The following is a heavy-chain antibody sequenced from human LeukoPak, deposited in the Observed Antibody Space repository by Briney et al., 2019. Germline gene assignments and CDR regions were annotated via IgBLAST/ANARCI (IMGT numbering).Heavy chain of an antibody. CDR1: GYTLTELS. CDR2: FDPEDGET. J-gene: IGHJ5*02. V-gene: IGHV1-24*01. CDR3: ATAVAAGTLRGVFLYNWFDP. D-gene: IGHD6-13*01. Sequence: ASVKVSCKVSGYTLTELSMHWVRQAPGKGLEWMGGFDPEDGETIYAQKFQGRVTMTEDTSTDTAYMELSSLRSEDTAVYYCATAVAAGTLRGVFLYNWFDPWGQGTLVTVSS.